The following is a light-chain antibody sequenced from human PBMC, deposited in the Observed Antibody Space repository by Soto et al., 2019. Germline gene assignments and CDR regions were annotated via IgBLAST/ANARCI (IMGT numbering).Light chain of an antibody. Sequence: QSVLTQPASASGSPGQSITISCTGTSSDVGGYNYVSWYQQHPGKAPKFMIYDVSNRPSGVSNRFSGSKSGNTASLTISGLQAEDEADYYCSSYTTSNTRQIVFGTGTKLTVL. CDR1: SSDVGGYNY. V-gene: IGLV2-14*01. CDR2: DVS. J-gene: IGLJ1*01. CDR3: SSYTTSNTRQIV.